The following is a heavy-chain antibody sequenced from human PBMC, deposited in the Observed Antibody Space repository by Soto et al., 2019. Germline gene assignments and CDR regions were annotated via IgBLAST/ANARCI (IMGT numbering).Heavy chain of an antibody. CDR1: GYTFTIYD. J-gene: IGHJ6*03. CDR3: ARGYYDFWSGCHLAPYYMDV. CDR2: MNPNSGNT. D-gene: IGHD3-3*01. Sequence: ASVKVSCKASGYTFTIYDINCVRQATGQGLEGMGWMNPNSGNTGYAQKFQGRVTMTRNTSISTAYMELSSLRSEDTAVYYCARGYYDFWSGCHLAPYYMDVWGKGTTVTVS. V-gene: IGHV1-8*01.